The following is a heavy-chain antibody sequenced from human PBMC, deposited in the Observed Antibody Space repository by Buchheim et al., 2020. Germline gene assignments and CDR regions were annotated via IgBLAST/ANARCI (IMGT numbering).Heavy chain of an antibody. CDR1: GFTFSSYS. CDR3: ARGEGITYYYDSSGLDY. V-gene: IGHV3-48*04. Sequence: EVQLVESGGGLVQPGGSLRLSCAASGFTFSSYSMNWVRQAPGKGLEWVSYISSSSSTIYYADSVKGRFTISRDNAKNSLYRQMNSLRAEDTAVYYCARGEGITYYYDSSGLDYWGQGTL. D-gene: IGHD3-22*01. J-gene: IGHJ4*02. CDR2: ISSSSSTI.